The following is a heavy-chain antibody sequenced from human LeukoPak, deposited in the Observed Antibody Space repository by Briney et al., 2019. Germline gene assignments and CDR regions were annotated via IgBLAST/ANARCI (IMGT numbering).Heavy chain of an antibody. V-gene: IGHV3-48*04. CDR2: ISSSSITI. J-gene: IGHJ4*02. CDR1: GFTFSSYS. CDR3: ARDRGGSYTAIDY. Sequence: GGSLRLSCAASGFTFSSYSLNWVRQAPGKGLEWVSFISSSSITIYYADSVKGRFTISRDNAEKSLYLQMNSLRAEDTAVYYCARDRGGSYTAIDYWGQGTLVTVSS. D-gene: IGHD3-10*01.